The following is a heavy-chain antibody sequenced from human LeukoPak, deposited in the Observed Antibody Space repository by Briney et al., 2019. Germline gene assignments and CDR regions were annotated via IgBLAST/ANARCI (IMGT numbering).Heavy chain of an antibody. CDR3: VEGVRGVIDGPYGMDV. CDR2: INHSGST. Sequence: SETLSLTCAVYGGSFSGFYWSWIRQPPGKGLEWIGEINHSGSTNYNPSRKSRVTISVDTSKNQFSLKLTSVTAADTAAYYCVEGVRGVIDGPYGMDVWGQGTTVTVSS. CDR1: GGSFSGFY. V-gene: IGHV4-34*01. D-gene: IGHD3-10*01. J-gene: IGHJ6*02.